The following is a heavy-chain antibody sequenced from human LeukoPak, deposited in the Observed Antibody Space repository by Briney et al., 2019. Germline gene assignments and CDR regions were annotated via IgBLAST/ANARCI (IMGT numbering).Heavy chain of an antibody. J-gene: IGHJ4*02. CDR2: ISGSGGST. D-gene: IGHD2-15*01. CDR3: AKPNIVVVVAATPEPFDY. CDR1: GFTFSSSD. Sequence: GGSLRLSCAASGFTFSSSDMHWVRQAPGKGLEWVSAISGSGGSTYYADSVKGRFTISRDNSKNTLYLQMNSLRAEDTAVYYCAKPNIVVVVAATPEPFDYWGQGTLVTVSS. V-gene: IGHV3-23*01.